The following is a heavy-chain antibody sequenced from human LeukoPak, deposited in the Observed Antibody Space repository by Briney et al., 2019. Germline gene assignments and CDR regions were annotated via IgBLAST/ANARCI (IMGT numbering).Heavy chain of an antibody. D-gene: IGHD2-21*02. CDR1: GFTFSTYT. CDR2: ITSSSNSI. V-gene: IGHV3-48*02. J-gene: IGHJ4*02. Sequence: AGSLRLSCAASGFTFSTYTMNWVRQAPGKGLEWISYITSSSNSIYYADSVKGRFTISRDNAKNSLYLQMSSLRDGDTAVYYCARDVWPLTAPYFDFWGQGTLVTVSS. CDR3: ARDVWPLTAPYFDF.